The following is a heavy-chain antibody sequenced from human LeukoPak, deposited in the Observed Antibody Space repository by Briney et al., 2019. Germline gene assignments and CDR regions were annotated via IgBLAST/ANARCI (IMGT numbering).Heavy chain of an antibody. Sequence: PGGSLRLSCAASGSTSSTNAMSWVRQAPGKGLEWVSAISGRTGSTYYSDSVKGRFTISRDNSKSTLYLQMDSLRAEDTAVYYCAKCGNSGCHLIDYWGQGTLVTVSS. CDR3: AKCGNSGCHLIDY. D-gene: IGHD5-12*01. CDR1: GSTSSTNA. J-gene: IGHJ4*02. V-gene: IGHV3-23*01. CDR2: ISGRTGST.